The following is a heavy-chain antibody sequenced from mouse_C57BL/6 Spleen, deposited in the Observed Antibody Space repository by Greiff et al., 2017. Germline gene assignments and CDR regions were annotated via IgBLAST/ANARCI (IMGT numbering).Heavy chain of an antibody. J-gene: IGHJ2*01. CDR2: IDPSDSET. CDR3: ARGTAQATYPSY. Sequence: VQLQQPGAELVRPGSSVKLSCKASGYTFTSYWMHWVKQRPIQGLEWIGNIDPSDSETHYNQKFKDKATLTVDKSSSTAYMQLSSLTSEDSAVYYCARGTAQATYPSYWGQGTTLTVSS. D-gene: IGHD3-2*02. CDR1: GYTFTSYW. V-gene: IGHV1-52*01.